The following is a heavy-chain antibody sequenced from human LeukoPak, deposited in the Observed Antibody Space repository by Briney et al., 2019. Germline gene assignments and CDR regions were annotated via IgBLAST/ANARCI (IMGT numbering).Heavy chain of an antibody. CDR1: GGSISSSSYY. CDR2: IYYSGST. J-gene: IGHJ4*02. D-gene: IGHD3-3*01. V-gene: IGHV4-39*01. Sequence: PSETLSLTCTVSGGSISSSSYYWGWIRQPPGKGLEWIGSIYYSGSTYYNPSLKSRVTISADTSKNQFSLKLSSVTAADTAVYYCARHAYYDFWSGYYTSDYFDYWGQGTLVTVSS. CDR3: ARHAYYDFWSGYYTSDYFDY.